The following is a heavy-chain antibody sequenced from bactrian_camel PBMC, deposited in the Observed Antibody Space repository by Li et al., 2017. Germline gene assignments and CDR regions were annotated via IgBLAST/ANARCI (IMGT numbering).Heavy chain of an antibody. D-gene: IGHD4*01. V-gene: IGHV3S40*01. CDR2: IHGLGSSW. CDR3: VLGWLSSDYVPVP. CDR1: GFTFSLWS. J-gene: IGHJ4*01. Sequence: VQLVESGGGSVQAGGSLRLSRATSGFTFSLWSIAWFRQAPGKEREGVASIHGLGSSWAYADSVQGRFTISRDNAKNTLYLQLNRLQTDDTARYYRVLGWLSSDYVPVPRGPGTQVTV.